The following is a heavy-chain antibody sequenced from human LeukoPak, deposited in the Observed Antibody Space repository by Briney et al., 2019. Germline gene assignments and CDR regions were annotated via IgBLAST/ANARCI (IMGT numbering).Heavy chain of an antibody. CDR2: TSGSGGST. V-gene: IGHV3-23*01. J-gene: IGHJ6*02. CDR1: GFTFSSYA. D-gene: IGHD6-13*01. Sequence: GGSLRLSCAASGFTFSSYAMSWVRQAPGKGLEWVSATSGSGGSTYYADSVKGRFTISRDNSKNTLYLQMNSLRAEDTAVYYCAKDKGYSSSWYGDYYYYYGMDVWGQGTTVTVSS. CDR3: AKDKGYSSSWYGDYYYYYGMDV.